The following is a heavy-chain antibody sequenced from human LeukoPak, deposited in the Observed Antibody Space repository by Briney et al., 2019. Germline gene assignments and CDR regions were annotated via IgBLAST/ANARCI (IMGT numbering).Heavy chain of an antibody. V-gene: IGHV4-59*11. D-gene: IGHD3-3*01. CDR1: GGSISSHY. CDR2: IYYSGST. J-gene: IGHJ6*03. CDR3: ARELGRGDAYMDV. Sequence: MSSETLSLTCTVSGGSISSHYWSWIRQPPGKGLEWIGYIYYSGSTNYDPSLKSRVTISVDTSKNQFSLKLSSVTAADTAVYYCARELGRGDAYMDVWGKGTTVTVSS.